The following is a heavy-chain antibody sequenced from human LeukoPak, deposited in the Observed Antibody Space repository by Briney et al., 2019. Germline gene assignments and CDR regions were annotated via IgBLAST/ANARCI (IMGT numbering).Heavy chain of an antibody. CDR2: IHYSGSS. J-gene: IGHJ5*02. CDR1: GDFISGRDFH. Sequence: PSETLSLTCTASGDFISGRDFHWGWIRQPPGKGLEWIGKIHYSGSSYYKSSLKSRVTMSVDTSKNQFSLKVTSVTAADTAVYYCATDGIEGSSWYGEGSWGQGTLVTVSP. CDR3: ATDGIEGSSWYGEGS. V-gene: IGHV4-39*02. D-gene: IGHD6-13*01.